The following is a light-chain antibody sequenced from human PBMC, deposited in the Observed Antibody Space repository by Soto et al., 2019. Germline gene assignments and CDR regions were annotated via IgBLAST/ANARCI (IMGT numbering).Light chain of an antibody. CDR1: NSDVGIYDC. J-gene: IGLJ1*01. Sequence: QSALTQPASVSGTPGQSITISCTGSNSDVGIYDCVSWYQHHPGRAPKLIVSEVSHRPSGVSNRFSGSKSGNTASLTSSGLQSEDQADYYCISYTSDDVRYVFGTGTTLTVL. V-gene: IGLV2-14*01. CDR3: ISYTSDDVRYV. CDR2: EVS.